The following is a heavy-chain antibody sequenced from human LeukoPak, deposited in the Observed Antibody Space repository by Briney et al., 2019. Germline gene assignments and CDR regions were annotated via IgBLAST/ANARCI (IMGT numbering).Heavy chain of an antibody. V-gene: IGHV3-64D*09. D-gene: IGHD2-15*01. J-gene: IGHJ6*02. CDR1: GFPFSSYA. CDR2: ISDSGGST. Sequence: GGSLRLSRSASGFPFSSYAMHWVRQAPGKGLEDVSAISDSGGSTYYADSGKGRFTISRDNSKNTLYLQMSSLRAEDTAVYFCVRGYSFGPYGMDVWGQGTTVTVSS. CDR3: VRGYSFGPYGMDV.